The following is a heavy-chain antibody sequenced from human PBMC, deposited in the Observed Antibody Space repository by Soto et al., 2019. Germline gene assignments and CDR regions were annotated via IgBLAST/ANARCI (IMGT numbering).Heavy chain of an antibody. CDR3: ARVSATTVKANLEY. V-gene: IGHV4-38-2*01. Sequence: SETLSLTCAVSGYSISSGYYWGWIRQPPGKGLEWIGSIYHSGSTYYNPSLKSRVTMSVDTSKNQFSLNLSSVTAADSAVYYCARVSATTVKANLEYWGQGTLVPVSS. CDR2: IYHSGST. J-gene: IGHJ4*02. CDR1: GYSISSGYY. D-gene: IGHD1-26*01.